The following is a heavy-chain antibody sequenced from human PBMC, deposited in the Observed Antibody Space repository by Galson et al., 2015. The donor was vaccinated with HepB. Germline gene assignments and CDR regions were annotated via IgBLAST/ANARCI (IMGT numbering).Heavy chain of an antibody. CDR3: ARVFPVQHYYGSGGYYKWDLSYFDY. CDR2: IYSGGST. D-gene: IGHD3-10*01. J-gene: IGHJ4*02. V-gene: IGHV3-66*01. CDR1: GFTVSSNY. Sequence: SLRLSCAASGFTVSSNYMSWVRQAPGKGLEWVSVIYSGGSTYYADSVKGRFTISRDNSKNTLYLQMNSLRAEDTAVYYCARVFPVQHYYGSGGYYKWDLSYFDYWGQGTLVTVSS.